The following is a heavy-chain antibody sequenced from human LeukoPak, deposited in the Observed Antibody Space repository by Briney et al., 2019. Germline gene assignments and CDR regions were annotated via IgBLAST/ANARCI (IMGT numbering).Heavy chain of an antibody. D-gene: IGHD6-13*01. J-gene: IGHJ4*02. CDR1: GGSFSGYY. V-gene: IGHV4-34*01. CDR2: INHSGST. Sequence: SETLSLTCAVYGGSFSGYYLSWIRQPPGKGLEWIGEINHSGSTNYNPSLKSRVTISVDTSKNQFSLKLSSVTAADTAVYYCARYSSSWYFDYWAREPWSPSPQ. CDR3: ARYSSSWYFDY.